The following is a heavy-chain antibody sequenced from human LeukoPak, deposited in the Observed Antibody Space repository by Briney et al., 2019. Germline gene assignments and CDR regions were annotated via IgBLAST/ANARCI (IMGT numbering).Heavy chain of an antibody. D-gene: IGHD6-13*01. CDR3: ARHGSWSFDY. CDR2: ITSGSGSNV. CDR1: GFTFSSHA. V-gene: IGHV3-23*01. J-gene: IGHJ4*02. Sequence: GGSLRLSCAASGFTFSSHAMSWVRQAPGKGLEWVSAITSGSGSNVYYTDSLKGRFTISRDNSKNTLYLQMNSLRAEDTAVYYCARHGSWSFDYWGQGTLVTVSA.